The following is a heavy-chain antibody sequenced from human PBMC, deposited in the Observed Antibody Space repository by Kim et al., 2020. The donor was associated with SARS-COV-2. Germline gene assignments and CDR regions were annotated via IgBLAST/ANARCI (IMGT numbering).Heavy chain of an antibody. CDR2: IRSAHDGGTT. CDR3: ATGSSLGEPL. D-gene: IGHD3-16*01. Sequence: GRSLRLSCVASGFRSTDAWISWVRQAPGKGLQWVGRIRSAHDGGTTDYAAPVKGRFTISRDDSKNTLYLRMDSLNTEDTAVYYCATGSSLGEPLWGQGTL. CDR1: GFRSTDAW. V-gene: IGHV3-15*01. J-gene: IGHJ4*02.